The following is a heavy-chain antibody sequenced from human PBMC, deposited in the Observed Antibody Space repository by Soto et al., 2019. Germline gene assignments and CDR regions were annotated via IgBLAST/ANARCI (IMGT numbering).Heavy chain of an antibody. V-gene: IGHV4-59*01. J-gene: IGHJ4*02. CDR2: IYYSGST. D-gene: IGHD2-15*01. CDR1: GGSISSYY. Sequence: SETLSLTCTVSGGSISSYYWSWIRQPPGKGLEWIGYIYYSGSTNYNPSLMSRVTKSVDTSKNQFSLKLSSVTAADTAVYYCARVGCSGGSCYFDYWGQGTLVTVSS. CDR3: ARVGCSGGSCYFDY.